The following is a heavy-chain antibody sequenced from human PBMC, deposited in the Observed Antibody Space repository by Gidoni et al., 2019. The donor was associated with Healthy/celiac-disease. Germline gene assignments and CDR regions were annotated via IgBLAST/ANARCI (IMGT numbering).Heavy chain of an antibody. V-gene: IGHV4-39*01. CDR3: ARRSPLRLEYYYYGMDV. CDR2: IHYSGST. Sequence: QLQLQESGPGLVKPSETLSLTCTVSGGSISRSRYYWGWIRQPPGKGLEWLGSIHYSGSTYYNPSLKSRVTISVDTSKNQFSLKLSSVTAADTAVYYCARRSPLRLEYYYYGMDVWGQGTTVTVSS. J-gene: IGHJ6*02. D-gene: IGHD1-1*01. CDR1: GGSISRSRYY.